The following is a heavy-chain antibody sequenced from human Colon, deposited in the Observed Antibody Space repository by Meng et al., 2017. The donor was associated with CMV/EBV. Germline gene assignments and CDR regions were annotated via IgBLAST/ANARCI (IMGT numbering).Heavy chain of an antibody. Sequence: GESLKISCSTSGFTFSSYSLNWVRQAPGKGLEWVSSITHTSDTYYADSVKGRFTVSRDNANNSLFVQMNSLRGEDTGVYYCARIMFCSDTSCYSHYGMDVWGQGTTVTVSS. CDR1: GFTFSSYS. CDR2: ITHTSDT. CDR3: ARIMFCSDTSCYSHYGMDV. V-gene: IGHV3-21*01. J-gene: IGHJ6*02. D-gene: IGHD2-2*02.